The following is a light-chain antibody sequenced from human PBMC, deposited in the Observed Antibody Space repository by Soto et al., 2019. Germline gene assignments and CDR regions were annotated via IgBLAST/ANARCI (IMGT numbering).Light chain of an antibody. CDR3: AAWDDSLNEYV. J-gene: IGLJ1*01. CDR2: SNN. V-gene: IGLV1-44*01. CDR1: SSNIGSNT. Sequence: QSVLTQPPSASVTPGQRVTISCSGSSSNIGSNTVNWYRHLPGTAPKLLIYSNNQRPSGVPDRISGSKSGTSASLAISGLQSEDEADYYCAAWDDSLNEYVFGTGTKVTVL.